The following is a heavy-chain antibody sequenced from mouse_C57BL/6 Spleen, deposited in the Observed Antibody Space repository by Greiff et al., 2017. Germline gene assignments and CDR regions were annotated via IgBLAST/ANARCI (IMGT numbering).Heavy chain of an antibody. Sequence: VKLMESGPELVKPGASVKISCKASGYTFTDYYINWVKQRPGQGLEWIGWIFPGSGSTYYNEKFKGKATLTVDKSSSTAYMLLSSLTSEDSAVYFCAREDYSNYRYAMDYWGQGTSVTVSS. V-gene: IGHV1-75*01. CDR3: AREDYSNYRYAMDY. CDR1: GYTFTDYY. CDR2: IFPGSGST. J-gene: IGHJ4*01. D-gene: IGHD2-5*01.